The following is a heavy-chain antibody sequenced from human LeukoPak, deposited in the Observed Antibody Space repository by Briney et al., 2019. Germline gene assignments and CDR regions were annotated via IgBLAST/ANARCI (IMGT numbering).Heavy chain of an antibody. V-gene: IGHV4-39*01. CDR2: IYYSGST. CDR1: GGSISSSPSS. J-gene: IGHJ6*02. CDR3: ARTAYYYYGMDV. Sequence: SETLSLTCIVSGGSISSSPSSWGWIRQPPGKGLEWIGSIYYSGSTYYNPSLKSRVTISVDTSKKQFSLKLGSVTAADTAVYYCARTAYYYYGMDVWGQGTTVTVSS.